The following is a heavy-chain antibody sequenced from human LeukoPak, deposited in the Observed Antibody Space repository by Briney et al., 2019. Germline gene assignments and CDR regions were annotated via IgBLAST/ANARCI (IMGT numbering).Heavy chain of an antibody. CDR1: GGSIITNDYW. D-gene: IGHD5-24*01. J-gene: IGHJ4*02. Sequence: SETLSLTCVVSGGSIITNDYWWGWIRQPPGKGLEWIGTIDHAGTTFYNVSLKSRVTISVDTPNNQFSLRLNSVGAEDTAVYYCARRRDGYNQPDYWGQGTLVTVSS. CDR2: IDHAGTT. CDR3: ARRRDGYNQPDY. V-gene: IGHV4-39*01.